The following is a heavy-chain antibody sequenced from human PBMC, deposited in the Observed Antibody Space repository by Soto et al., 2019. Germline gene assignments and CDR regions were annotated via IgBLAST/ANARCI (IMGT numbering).Heavy chain of an antibody. CDR1: GYTFTSYG. CDR2: ISAYNGNT. J-gene: IGHJ6*02. V-gene: IGHV1-18*01. CDR3: ARGAPLDYDFWSGYSLDYYYGMDV. Sequence: GASVKVSCKASGYTFTSYGISWVRQAPGQGLEWMGWISAYNGNTNYAQKLQGRVTMTTDTSTSTAYMELRGLRSDDTAVYYCARGAPLDYDFWSGYSLDYYYGMDVWGQGTTVTVSS. D-gene: IGHD3-3*01.